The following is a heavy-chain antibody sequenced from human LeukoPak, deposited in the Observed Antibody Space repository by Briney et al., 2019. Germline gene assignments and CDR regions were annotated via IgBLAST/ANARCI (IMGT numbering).Heavy chain of an antibody. J-gene: IGHJ4*02. CDR3: ARDRDDFWSGSPDY. CDR2: ISSSSSTI. D-gene: IGHD3-3*01. Sequence: GGSLRLSCAASGFTFSSYSMNWVRQGPGKGLEWVSYISSSSSTIYYADSVKGRFTISRDNAKNSLYLLMSSLRAEDTALYYCARDRDDFWSGSPDYWGQGTLVTVSS. CDR1: GFTFSSYS. V-gene: IGHV3-48*01.